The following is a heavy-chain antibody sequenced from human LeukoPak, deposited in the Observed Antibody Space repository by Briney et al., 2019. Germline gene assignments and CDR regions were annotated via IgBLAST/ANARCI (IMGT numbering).Heavy chain of an antibody. D-gene: IGHD3-22*01. CDR2: IYYSGST. J-gene: IGHJ6*03. Sequence: SETLSLTCTVSGYSISSGYYWGWIRQPPGKGLEWIGYIYYSGSTYYNPSLRSRVTISVDTSKNQFSLKLSSVTAADTAVYYCARSSEGRYYYDSSGFSYYYYYMDVWGKGTTVTISS. V-gene: IGHV4-38-2*02. CDR3: ARSSEGRYYYDSSGFSYYYYYMDV. CDR1: GYSISSGYY.